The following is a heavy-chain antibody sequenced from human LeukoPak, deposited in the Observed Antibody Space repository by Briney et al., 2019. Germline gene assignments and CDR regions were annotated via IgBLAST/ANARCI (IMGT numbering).Heavy chain of an antibody. Sequence: PSETLSLTCTVSGGSISSYYWGWIRQPPGKGLEWIGYIYYSGGTNYNPSLKSRVTISVDTSKNQFSLRLSSVTAADTAVYYCARVKEDYCYYYGMDVWGQGTTVTVSS. V-gene: IGHV4-59*01. CDR2: IYYSGGT. J-gene: IGHJ6*02. CDR3: ARVKEDYCYYYGMDV. CDR1: GGSISSYY.